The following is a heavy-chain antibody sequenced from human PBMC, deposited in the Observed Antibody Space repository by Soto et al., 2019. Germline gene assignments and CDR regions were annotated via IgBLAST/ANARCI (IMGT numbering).Heavy chain of an antibody. J-gene: IGHJ4*02. D-gene: IGHD2-2*01. CDR3: ATVKVGYCSSTSCRYPYFDY. Sequence: GGSLRLSCAASGFTFSSYAMHWVRQAPGKGLEWVAVISYDGSNKYYADSGKGRFTISRDNSKNTLYLQMNSLRAEDTAVYYCATVKVGYCSSTSCRYPYFDYWGQGTLVTVSS. CDR2: ISYDGSNK. CDR1: GFTFSSYA. V-gene: IGHV3-30-3*01.